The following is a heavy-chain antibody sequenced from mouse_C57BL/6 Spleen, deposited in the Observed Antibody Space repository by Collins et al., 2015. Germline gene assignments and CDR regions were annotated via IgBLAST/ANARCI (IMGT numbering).Heavy chain of an antibody. D-gene: IGHD1-1*01. J-gene: IGHJ3*01. Sequence: QGLEWIGNIDPSDSETHYNQKFKDKATLTVDKSSSTAYMQLSSLTSEDSAVYYCARDYGSSYGWFAYWGQGTLVTVSA. CDR2: IDPSDSET. V-gene: IGHV1-52*01. CDR3: ARDYGSSYGWFAY.